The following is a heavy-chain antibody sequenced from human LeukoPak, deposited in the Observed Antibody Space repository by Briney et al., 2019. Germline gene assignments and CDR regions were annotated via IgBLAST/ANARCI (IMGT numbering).Heavy chain of an antibody. D-gene: IGHD3-22*01. CDR2: IYYSGST. V-gene: IGHV4-39*07. CDR3: ASNSNYYDSRGLLDAFDI. Sequence: SETLSLTCTVSGGSISSSSYYWGWIRQPPGKGLEWIGSIYYSGSTYYNPSLKSRVTISVDTSKNQFSLKLSSVTAAGTAVYYCASNSNYYDSRGLLDAFDIWGQGTMVTVSS. CDR1: GGSISSSSYY. J-gene: IGHJ3*02.